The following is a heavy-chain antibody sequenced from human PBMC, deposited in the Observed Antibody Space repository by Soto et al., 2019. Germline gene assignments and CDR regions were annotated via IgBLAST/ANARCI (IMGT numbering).Heavy chain of an antibody. Sequence: SETLSLTCTVSGGSISSSSYYWGWIRQPPGKGLEWIGSIYYSGSTYYNPSLKSRVTISVDTSKNQFSLKLSSVTAADTAVYYCARVDSVNNWFDPWGQGTLVTVSS. CDR1: GGSISSSSYY. CDR3: ARVDSVNNWFDP. CDR2: IYYSGST. J-gene: IGHJ5*02. D-gene: IGHD5-12*01. V-gene: IGHV4-39*07.